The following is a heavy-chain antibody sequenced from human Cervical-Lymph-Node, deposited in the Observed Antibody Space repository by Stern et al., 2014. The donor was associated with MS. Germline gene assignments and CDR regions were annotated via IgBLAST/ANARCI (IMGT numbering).Heavy chain of an antibody. CDR3: ARGNYDVLTDNGGHGFDI. V-gene: IGHV4-61*02. CDR1: GGSISSGNYY. CDR2: IYSSGST. D-gene: IGHD3-9*01. J-gene: IGHJ3*02. Sequence: VQLVESGPGLVKPSQTLSLTCTVSGGSISSGNYYWSWIRQPAGEGLEWIGRIYSSGSTQYNPPLKSRVTISADTSTTQFSPRLSFVTAADTAVYYCARGNYDVLTDNGGHGFDIWGQGTMVTVSS.